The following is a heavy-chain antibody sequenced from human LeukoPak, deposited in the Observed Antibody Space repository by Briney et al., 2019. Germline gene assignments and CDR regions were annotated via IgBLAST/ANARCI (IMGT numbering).Heavy chain of an antibody. CDR1: GFTFSNYE. CDR2: ISSSGNTI. J-gene: IGHJ4*01. V-gene: IGHV3-48*03. CDR3: ARETGAVGGGDSCIDY. D-gene: IGHD3-3*01. Sequence: GGSLRLYCAASGFTFSNYEMNWVRQARGKGLEWVSFISSSGNTIYYADSVNGRFTISRNNAKNSLHLQMNRMTAEDTAEYCCARETGAVGGGDSCIDYWGPGTLVTASS.